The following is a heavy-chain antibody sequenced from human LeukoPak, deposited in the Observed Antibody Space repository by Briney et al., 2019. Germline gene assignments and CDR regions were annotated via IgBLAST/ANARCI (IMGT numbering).Heavy chain of an antibody. CDR2: INHSGST. Sequence: PSETLSLTCAVYGGSFSGYYWSWIRQPPGKGLEWIGEINHSGSTNYNPSLKSRVTISVDTSKNQFSLKLSSVTAADTAVYYCARTYYYPSTGYYYFFEYWGQGTLVTVSS. J-gene: IGHJ4*02. D-gene: IGHD3-22*01. CDR3: ARTYYYPSTGYYYFFEY. CDR1: GGSFSGYY. V-gene: IGHV4-34*01.